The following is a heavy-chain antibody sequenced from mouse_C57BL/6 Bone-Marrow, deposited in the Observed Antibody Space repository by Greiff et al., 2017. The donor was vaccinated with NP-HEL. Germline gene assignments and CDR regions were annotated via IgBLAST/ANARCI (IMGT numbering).Heavy chain of an antibody. V-gene: IGHV5-4*01. D-gene: IGHD6-1*01. CDR3: ARDSPGRRDY. CDR2: ISDGGSYT. J-gene: IGHJ2*01. CDR1: GFTFSSYA. Sequence: EVMLVESGGGLVKPGGSLKLSCAASGFTFSSYAMSWVRQTPEKRLEWVATISDGGSYTYYPDNVKGRFTISRDNAKNNLYLQMSHLKSEDTAMYYCARDSPGRRDYWGQGTTLTVSS.